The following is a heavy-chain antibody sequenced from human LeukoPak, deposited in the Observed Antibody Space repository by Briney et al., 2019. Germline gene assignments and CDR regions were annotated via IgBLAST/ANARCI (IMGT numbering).Heavy chain of an antibody. D-gene: IGHD3-16*02. CDR1: GFTVSSNE. V-gene: IGHV4-34*01. J-gene: IGHJ4*02. CDR3: ARVRGEDYVWGSYRSKAFDY. CDR2: INHSGST. Sequence: NAGGSLRLSCAASGFTVSSNEMSWIRQPPGKGLEWIGEINHSGSTNYNPSLKSRVTISVDTSKNQFSLKLSSVTAADTAVYYCARVRGEDYVWGSYRSKAFDYWGQGTLVTVSS.